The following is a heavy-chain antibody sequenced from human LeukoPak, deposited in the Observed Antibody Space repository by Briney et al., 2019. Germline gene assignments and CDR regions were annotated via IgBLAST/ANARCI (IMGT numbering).Heavy chain of an antibody. CDR2: TWYDGSNK. V-gene: IGHV3-33*01. Sequence: GGSLRLSCAASGFIFSSYGMRWVRQAPGKGLEWVAVTWYDGSNKYYADSVKGRFTISRDNSKNTLYLQMNSLRAEDTAVYYCARGITARYYFDYWGQGTLVTVSS. D-gene: IGHD1-14*01. CDR3: ARGITARYYFDY. CDR1: GFIFSSYG. J-gene: IGHJ4*02.